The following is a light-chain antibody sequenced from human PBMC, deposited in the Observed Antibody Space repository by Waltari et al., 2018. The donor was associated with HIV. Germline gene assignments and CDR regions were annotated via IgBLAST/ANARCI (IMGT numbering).Light chain of an antibody. Sequence: SYVLTQPPPVSVAPGNTARITCGGNNIGSKSVHWYQQKPGQAPVLVIYDVSDRPSGIPGRFSGSNAGNTATLTISRVEAGDEADYYCQVWDTNSHHPGVFGGGTKLTVL. CDR3: QVWDTNSHHPGV. J-gene: IGLJ3*02. V-gene: IGLV3-21*04. CDR1: NIGSKS. CDR2: DVS.